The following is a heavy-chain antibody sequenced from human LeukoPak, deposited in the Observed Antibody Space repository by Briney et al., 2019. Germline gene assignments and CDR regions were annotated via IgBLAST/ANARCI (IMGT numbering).Heavy chain of an antibody. CDR1: GYTFTSYG. D-gene: IGHD6-19*01. V-gene: IGHV1-18*01. Sequence: ASVKVSCKASGYTFTSYGISWVRQAPGQGLEWMGWISAYNGNTNYAQKFQGRVTITADESTSTAYMELSSLRSEDTAVYYCARDRKRYSSGWYGAFDIWGQGTMVTVSS. CDR2: ISAYNGNT. J-gene: IGHJ3*02. CDR3: ARDRKRYSSGWYGAFDI.